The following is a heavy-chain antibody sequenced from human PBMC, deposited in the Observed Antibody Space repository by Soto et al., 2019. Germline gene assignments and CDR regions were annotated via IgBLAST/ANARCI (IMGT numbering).Heavy chain of an antibody. CDR1: RFPFTSYW. CDR3: ARDDCYNTFGY. D-gene: IGHD2-21*01. Sequence: PGGSLSLSCATHRFPFTSYWMHWVSKATRQGLMWVSRINRDRSSRTDAASVEDGFSITRDNSKYTLYLLMNILRAEDTAVYYCARDDCYNTFGYWGQGTLVTVSS. V-gene: IGHV3-74*01. J-gene: IGHJ4*02. CDR2: INRDRSSR.